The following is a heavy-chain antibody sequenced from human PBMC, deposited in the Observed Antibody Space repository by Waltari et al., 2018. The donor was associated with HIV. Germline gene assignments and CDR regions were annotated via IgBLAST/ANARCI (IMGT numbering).Heavy chain of an antibody. V-gene: IGHV3-53*04. CDR1: GFSVRNTD. Sequence: EVQVVESGGGLVQPGGSLRLSCAASGFSVRNTDMSWVRQAPKKGLEWVSVLFSGGGSYYPDAVKGRFTISRDNSKNTLSLQMNTLRVEDTAVYYCARVDSSGWFADYWGQGTLVTVSS. CDR2: LFSGGGS. J-gene: IGHJ4*02. CDR3: ARVDSSGWFADY. D-gene: IGHD6-19*01.